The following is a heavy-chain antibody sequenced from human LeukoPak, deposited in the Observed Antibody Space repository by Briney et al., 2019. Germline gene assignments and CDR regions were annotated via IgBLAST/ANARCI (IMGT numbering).Heavy chain of an antibody. D-gene: IGHD1-1*01. V-gene: IGHV3-11*06. Sequence: GGSLRLSCAASGFTFSDYYMSWIRQAPRKGLEWVSYISGSSGYTKYADSVKGRFTISRDNAKNSLYLQVNSLRAEDAAVYYCARGTGTTAYFDYWGQGTLVTVSS. CDR2: ISGSSGYT. CDR3: ARGTGTTAYFDY. CDR1: GFTFSDYY. J-gene: IGHJ4*02.